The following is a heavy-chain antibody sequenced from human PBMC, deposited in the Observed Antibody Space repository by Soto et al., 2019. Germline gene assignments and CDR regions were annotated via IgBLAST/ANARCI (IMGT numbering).Heavy chain of an antibody. CDR2: IYYSGST. V-gene: IGHV4-59*01. CDR3: ASKRDPAYAFDI. J-gene: IGHJ3*02. CDR1: GGSISSYY. Sequence: PSETLSLTCTVSGGSISSYYWSWIRQPPGKGLEWIGYIYYSGSTNYNPSLKSRVTVSVDTSKNQFSLKLSSVTAADTAVYYCASKRDPAYAFDIWGEGTMVTVSS.